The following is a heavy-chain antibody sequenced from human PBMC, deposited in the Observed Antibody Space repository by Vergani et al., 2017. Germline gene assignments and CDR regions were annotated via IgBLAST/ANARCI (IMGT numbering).Heavy chain of an antibody. Sequence: VQLVESGGGLVKPGGSLRLSCAASGFTFSDYYMSWIRQAPGKGLEWVGRMTSKTDGGTTDYAAPVKGRFTISRDDSKNTLCLQMNSLKTEDTAVYYCTTDPTMDGDYGVLWYYFDYWGQGSLVTVSS. CDR2: MTSKTDGGTT. J-gene: IGHJ4*02. CDR3: TTDPTMDGDYGVLWYYFDY. V-gene: IGHV3-15*01. D-gene: IGHD4-17*01. CDR1: GFTFSDYY.